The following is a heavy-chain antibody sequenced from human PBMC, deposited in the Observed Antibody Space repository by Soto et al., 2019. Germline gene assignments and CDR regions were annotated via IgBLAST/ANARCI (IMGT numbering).Heavy chain of an antibody. CDR1: GYTFTGYF. CDR2: VNPNSGGA. CDR3: GRGLGHDDLTGYPSLIGY. D-gene: IGHD3-9*01. J-gene: IGHJ4*02. Sequence: QVQLVQSGAEFKPPGASVKVSCKTSGYTFTGYFVHWVRQAPGQGLEWMGWVNPNSGGARFAQKFQGRVTMTSDTSINTVFMDVNSLTSDDTAVYFCGRGLGHDDLTGYPSLIGYWGQGTLVIVSA. V-gene: IGHV1-2*02.